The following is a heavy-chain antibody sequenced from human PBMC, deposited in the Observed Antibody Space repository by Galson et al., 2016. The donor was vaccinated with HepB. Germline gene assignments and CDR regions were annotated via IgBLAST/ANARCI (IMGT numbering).Heavy chain of an antibody. CDR1: GGSMTTYY. CDR2: IYYTGKT. CDR3: ARDLYRDRGYCSGANCHSNAFDI. J-gene: IGHJ3*02. D-gene: IGHD2-15*01. V-gene: IGHV4-59*01. Sequence: SETLSLTCTVSGGSMTTYYWSWIRQPPGKGLEWIGYIYYTGKTDFNPSLKSRVTISVDTSRTQSSLKLNSVTAADTAVYYCARDLYRDRGYCSGANCHSNAFDIWGQGTMVTVSP.